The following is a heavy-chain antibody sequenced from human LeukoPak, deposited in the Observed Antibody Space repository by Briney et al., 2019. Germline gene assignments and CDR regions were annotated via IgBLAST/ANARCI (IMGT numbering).Heavy chain of an antibody. CDR3: AKGITKTTGTPVVY. D-gene: IGHD1-1*01. J-gene: IGHJ4*02. CDR1: GFTFDDYA. Sequence: PGRSLRLSCAASGFTFDDYAMHWVRQAPGKGLEWVSGISWNSGSIGYADSVKGRFTISRDNAKNSLYLQMNSLRAEDMALYYCAKGITKTTGTPVVYWGQGTLVTVSS. V-gene: IGHV3-9*03. CDR2: ISWNSGSI.